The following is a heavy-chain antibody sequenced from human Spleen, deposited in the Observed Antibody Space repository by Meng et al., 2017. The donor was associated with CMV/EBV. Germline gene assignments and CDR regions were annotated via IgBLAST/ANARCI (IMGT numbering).Heavy chain of an antibody. Sequence: GSLRLSCTVSDGSISSSSYYWGWIRQPPGKGLEWIGSIYYIGSTYYNPSLKSRVTISGDTSKNQFSLKLSSVTAADTAVYYCARQSSYYDFWSGYRKYYYYGMDVWGQGTTVTV. V-gene: IGHV4-39*01. CDR3: ARQSSYYDFWSGYRKYYYYGMDV. J-gene: IGHJ6*02. CDR1: DGSISSSSYY. D-gene: IGHD3-3*01. CDR2: IYYIGST.